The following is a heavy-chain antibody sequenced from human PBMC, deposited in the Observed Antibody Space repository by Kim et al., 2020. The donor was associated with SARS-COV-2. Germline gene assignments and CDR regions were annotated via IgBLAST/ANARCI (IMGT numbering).Heavy chain of an antibody. CDR2: INPNSGGT. CDR1: GYTFTGYY. V-gene: IGHV1-2*02. Sequence: ASVKVSCKASGYTFTGYYMHWVRQAPGQGLEWMGWINPNSGGTNYAQKFQGRVTMTRDTSISTAYMELSRLRSDDTAVYYCARADTTMIVVVIPYGMDVWGQGTTVTVSS. CDR3: ARADTTMIVVVIPYGMDV. D-gene: IGHD3-22*01. J-gene: IGHJ6*02.